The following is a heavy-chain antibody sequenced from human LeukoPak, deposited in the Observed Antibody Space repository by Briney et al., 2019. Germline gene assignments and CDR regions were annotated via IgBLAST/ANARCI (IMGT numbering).Heavy chain of an antibody. D-gene: IGHD2-2*01. CDR2: IHYSGAT. V-gene: IGHV4-59*08. CDR3: ATLRGSSSAVFDY. J-gene: IGHJ4*02. Sequence: SETLSLTCTVSSGSISSDYWSWIRQHPGKGLEWIGYIHYSGATNYSPSLNSRVTISVDTSKNQFPLNLRSETAADTAVYYCATLRGSSSAVFDYWGQGTLVTVSS. CDR1: SGSISSDY.